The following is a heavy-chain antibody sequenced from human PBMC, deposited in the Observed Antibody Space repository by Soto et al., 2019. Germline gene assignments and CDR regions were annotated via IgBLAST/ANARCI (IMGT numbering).Heavy chain of an antibody. V-gene: IGHV4-39*07. J-gene: IGHJ5*02. CDR2: IYYSGST. Sequence: TLSLTCTVSGGSISSSSYYWGWLRQPPGKGLEWIGSIYYSGSTYYNPSLKSRVTISVDTSKNQFSLKLSSVTAADTAVYYCARRSSITGTRWFGPWGQGTLVTVSS. D-gene: IGHD1-7*01. CDR3: ARRSSITGTRWFGP. CDR1: GGSISSSSYY.